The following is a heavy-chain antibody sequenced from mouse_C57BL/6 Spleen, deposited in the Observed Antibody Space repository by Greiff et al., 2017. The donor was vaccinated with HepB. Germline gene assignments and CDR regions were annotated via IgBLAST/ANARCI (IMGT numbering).Heavy chain of an antibody. CDR1: GYTFTDYY. Sequence: EVQLQQSGPELVKPGASVKISCKASGYTFTDYYMNWVKQSHGKSLEWIGDINPNNGGTSYNQKFKGKATLTVDKSSSTAYMELRSLTSEDSAVYYCARADYYYGSSLFAYWGQGTLVTVSA. V-gene: IGHV1-26*01. CDR3: ARADYYYGSSLFAY. CDR2: INPNNGGT. D-gene: IGHD1-1*01. J-gene: IGHJ3*01.